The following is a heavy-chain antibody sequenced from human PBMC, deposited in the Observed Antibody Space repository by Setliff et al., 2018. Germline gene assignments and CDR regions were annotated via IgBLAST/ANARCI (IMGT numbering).Heavy chain of an antibody. CDR3: ARIRRAFDI. CDR2: IKQDGSEK. D-gene: IGHD3-10*01. Sequence: QPGGSLRLSCAASGSTFSNYWMSWVRQAPGKGLEWVANIKQDGSEKYYVDSVKGRFTISRDNAKNSLYLQMNSLRAEDTAVYYCARIRRAFDIWGQGTMVTVSS. V-gene: IGHV3-7*01. CDR1: GSTFSNYW. J-gene: IGHJ3*02.